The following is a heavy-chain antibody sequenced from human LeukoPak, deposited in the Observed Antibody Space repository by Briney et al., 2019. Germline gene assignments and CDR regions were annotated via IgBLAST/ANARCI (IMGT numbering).Heavy chain of an antibody. Sequence: ASVKVSCKASGGTFSIYAISWVRQAPGQGLEWMGGIIPIFGTANYAQKFQGRVTITTDESTSTAYMELSSLRSEDTAVCYCARKQLGMRDKADYYYYMDVWGKGTTVTVSS. V-gene: IGHV1-69*05. CDR3: ARKQLGMRDKADYYYYMDV. CDR2: IIPIFGTA. J-gene: IGHJ6*03. CDR1: GGTFSIYA. D-gene: IGHD7-27*01.